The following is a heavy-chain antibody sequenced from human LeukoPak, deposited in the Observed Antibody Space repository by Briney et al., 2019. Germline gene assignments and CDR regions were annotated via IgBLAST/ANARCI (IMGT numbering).Heavy chain of an antibody. CDR3: ARDRRNYDILTGYYIGGEKGDY. CDR2: ISAYNGNT. Sequence: GASVKVSCKASGYTFTSYAISWVRQAPGQGLEWMGWISAYNGNTNYAQKLQGRVTMTTDTSTSTAYMELRSLRSDDTAVYYCARDRRNYDILTGYYIGGEKGDYWGQGTLVTVSS. V-gene: IGHV1-18*01. CDR1: GYTFTSYA. D-gene: IGHD3-9*01. J-gene: IGHJ4*02.